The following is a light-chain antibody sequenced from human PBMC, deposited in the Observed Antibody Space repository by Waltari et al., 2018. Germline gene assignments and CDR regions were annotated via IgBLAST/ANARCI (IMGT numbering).Light chain of an antibody. CDR2: GVS. J-gene: IGLJ3*02. V-gene: IGLV2-23*02. CDR3: CSFTDTSIWV. Sequence: QSALTQPASVSGSPGQSITISCTGTSSDVGSYNLVSWYPHRPGKAPKLIIYGVSKRPSGVSTRFSGSKSGNTASLTISGLRTEDEADYYCCSFTDTSIWVFGGGTKLTVL. CDR1: SSDVGSYNL.